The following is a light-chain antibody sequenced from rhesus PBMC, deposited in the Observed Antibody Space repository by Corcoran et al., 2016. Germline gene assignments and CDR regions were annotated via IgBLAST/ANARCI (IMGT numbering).Light chain of an antibody. CDR1: KSVTSF. Sequence: EIVMTQSPATLSVSPGERATLSCRDSKSVTSFLAWYQQKPGQAPRHLIYDASNRSTGIPDRFSGSGSGKDFTLTIRGLEPADVGVYYCLQESSCPLTFGGGTNVEI. CDR2: DAS. V-gene: IGKV3-35*01. CDR3: LQESSCPLT. J-gene: IGKJ4*01.